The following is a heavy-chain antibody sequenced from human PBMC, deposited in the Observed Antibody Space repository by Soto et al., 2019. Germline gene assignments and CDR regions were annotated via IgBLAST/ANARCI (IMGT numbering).Heavy chain of an antibody. CDR2: ISGSGGST. CDR3: AKAIGIAVAGTVFDY. V-gene: IGHV3-23*01. J-gene: IGHJ4*01. D-gene: IGHD6-19*01. CDR1: GFTFSSYA. Sequence: GGSLRLSCAASGFTFSSYAVSWVRQAPGKGLEWVSAISGSGGSTYYADSVKGRFTISRDNSKNTLYLQMNSLRAEDTAVYYCAKAIGIAVAGTVFDYWGHGTLVTVSS.